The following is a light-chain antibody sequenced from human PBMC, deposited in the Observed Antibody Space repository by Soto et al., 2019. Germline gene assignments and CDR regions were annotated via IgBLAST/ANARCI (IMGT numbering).Light chain of an antibody. CDR2: DVS. CDR3: SSYTSSSTRV. V-gene: IGLV2-14*01. Sequence: QSALTQPASVSGSPGQSITISCTGTSSDVGGYNYVSWYQQHPGKAPKLMIYDVSNRPSGVSNRFSRSKSGNTASLTISGIQAEYAANNYFSSYTSSSTRVFGRGTQLTVL. CDR1: SSDVGGYNY. J-gene: IGLJ2*01.